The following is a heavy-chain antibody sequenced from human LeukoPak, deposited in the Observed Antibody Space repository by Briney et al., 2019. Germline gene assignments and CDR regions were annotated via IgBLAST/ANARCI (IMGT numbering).Heavy chain of an antibody. CDR3: ARDKYFGMDV. Sequence: SESLCLTCAVSGGSISVDYWGWVWQPAGKGVEWLGRIYTSRSTNYNPTLKSRVTMSVDTSKTQFSLKLSSVTAADTAVYYCARDKYFGMDVWGQGTTVTVSS. CDR1: GGSISVDY. CDR2: IYTSRST. V-gene: IGHV4-4*07. J-gene: IGHJ6*02.